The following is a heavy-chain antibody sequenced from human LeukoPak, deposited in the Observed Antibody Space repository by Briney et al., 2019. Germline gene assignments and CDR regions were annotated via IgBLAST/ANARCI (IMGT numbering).Heavy chain of an antibody. CDR1: GYTFTSSY. CDR3: ARAGYSYGYSGDYYGMDV. CDR2: IDPSAGST. J-gene: IGHJ6*02. V-gene: IGHV1-46*01. D-gene: IGHD5-18*01. Sequence: ASVKVSCKASGYTFTSSYMHWVRQAPGQGLEWMGLIDPSAGSTSYAQNFQDRVTMTRDTSTSTVYMELSSLRSEDTAVYYCARAGYSYGYSGDYYGMDVWGQGTTVTVSS.